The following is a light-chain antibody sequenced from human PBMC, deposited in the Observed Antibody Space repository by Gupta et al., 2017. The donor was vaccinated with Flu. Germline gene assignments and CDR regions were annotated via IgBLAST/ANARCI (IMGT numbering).Light chain of an antibody. Sequence: SALTQPPSVSVSPGRSITISCTGTSNDVGGYNFVSWYQQHPGKAPRLLIYEVSNRPSGVSNRFSGSKSGNTASLTISGLQAEDEGNYYCCSYTTSYTLVFGGGTKLTVL. CDR3: CSYTTSYTLV. CDR2: EVS. CDR1: SNDVGGYNF. V-gene: IGLV2-14*01. J-gene: IGLJ3*02.